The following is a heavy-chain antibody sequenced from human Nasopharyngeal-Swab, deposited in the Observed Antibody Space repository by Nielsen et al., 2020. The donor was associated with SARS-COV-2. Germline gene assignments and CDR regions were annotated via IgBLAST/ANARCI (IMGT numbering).Heavy chain of an antibody. D-gene: IGHD3-10*01. Sequence: SETLSLTCTVSGDSFSSGDYFWTWIRQHPGKGLELEWIGYISYSGSSYYNPSLKSRVTISIDSSKNQFSLRLSSVTAADTAVYYCAREIKRSYSPHNWFDPWGQGALVTVSS. CDR1: GDSFSSGDYF. J-gene: IGHJ5*02. V-gene: IGHV4-31*03. CDR2: ISYSGSS. CDR3: AREIKRSYSPHNWFDP.